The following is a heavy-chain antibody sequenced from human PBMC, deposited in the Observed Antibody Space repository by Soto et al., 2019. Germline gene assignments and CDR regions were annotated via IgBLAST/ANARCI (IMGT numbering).Heavy chain of an antibody. J-gene: IGHJ6*02. CDR1: VGSFSGYY. CDR3: ARGKYCSGGSCYMAIYYGMDV. Sequence: SETLSLTCAFYVGSFSGYYWSWIRHPPGKWLEWIGEINHSGSTNYNPSLKSRVTISVDTSKNQFSLKLSSVTAADTAVYYCARGKYCSGGSCYMAIYYGMDVLGQGTTVSVSS. V-gene: IGHV4-34*01. CDR2: INHSGST. D-gene: IGHD2-15*01.